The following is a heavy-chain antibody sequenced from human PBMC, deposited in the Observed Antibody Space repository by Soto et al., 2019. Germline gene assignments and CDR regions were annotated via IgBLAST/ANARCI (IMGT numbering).Heavy chain of an antibody. J-gene: IGHJ4*02. D-gene: IGHD6-19*01. CDR3: ARDTRDGGWDEDY. CDR1: GFTFDDYG. V-gene: IGHV3-20*04. Sequence: GGSLRLSCAASGFTFDDYGMSWVRQAPGKGLEWVSGINWNGGRTDYADSVKGRFTISRDNAKNSLYLQMNSLRVEDTAVYYSARDTRDGGWDEDYWGQGTLVTVSS. CDR2: INWNGGRT.